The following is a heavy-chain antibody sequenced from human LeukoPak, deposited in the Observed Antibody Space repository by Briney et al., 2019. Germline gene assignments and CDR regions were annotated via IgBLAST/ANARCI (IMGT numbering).Heavy chain of an antibody. CDR1: GYSISSGYY. CDR2: IYHSGTT. CDR3: ARHPLSYGYGY. V-gene: IGHV4-38-2*01. J-gene: IGHJ4*02. Sequence: SETLSLTCAVSGYSISSGYYWGWIRQPPGKGLEWIGSIYHSGTTYYNPSLKSRVTITVHTSKNQFSLKLSSVTAADTAVYYCARHPLSYGYGYWGQGTLVTVSS. D-gene: IGHD5-18*01.